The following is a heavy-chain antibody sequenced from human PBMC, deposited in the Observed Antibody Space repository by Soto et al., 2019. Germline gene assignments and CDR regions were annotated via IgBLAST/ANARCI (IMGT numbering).Heavy chain of an antibody. CDR3: ETGSYYSPPGMDV. Sequence: GGSLRLSCAASGFIFRTYGMHWVRQAPGKGLEWVALILNDGSSEYYADSVKGRFTISRDNSKNMLYLQMNSLRVEDTAMYYCETGSYYSPPGMDVWGQGTTVTVSS. CDR2: ILNDGSSE. J-gene: IGHJ6*02. V-gene: IGHV3-30*03. D-gene: IGHD3-10*01. CDR1: GFIFRTYG.